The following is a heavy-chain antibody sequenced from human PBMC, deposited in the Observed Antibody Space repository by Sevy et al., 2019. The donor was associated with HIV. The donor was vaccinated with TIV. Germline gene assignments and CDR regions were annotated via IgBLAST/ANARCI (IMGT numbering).Heavy chain of an antibody. Sequence: GGSLRLSCTASGFKFDDYAMHWVRQPPGKGLEWVSGITWDGGRTGYADSVKGRFIISRDNTKCSLYLQMNSLRAEDTALYYCAKDLRRGDILTGYLNYWGQGILVTVSS. CDR1: GFKFDDYA. CDR3: AKDLRRGDILTGYLNY. D-gene: IGHD3-9*01. V-gene: IGHV3-9*01. J-gene: IGHJ4*02. CDR2: ITWDGGRT.